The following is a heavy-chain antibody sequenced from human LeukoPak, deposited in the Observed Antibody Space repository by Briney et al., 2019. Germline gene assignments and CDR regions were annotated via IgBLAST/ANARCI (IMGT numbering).Heavy chain of an antibody. Sequence: SETLSLTCTVSGGSISSGSYYWSWIRQPAGKGLEWIGRIYTSGSTNYDPSLKSRVTISVDTSKNQFSLKLSSVTAADTAVYYCARGGGYYYYGMDVWGQGTTVTVSS. J-gene: IGHJ6*02. D-gene: IGHD3-16*01. CDR2: IYTSGST. V-gene: IGHV4-61*02. CDR3: ARGGGYYYYGMDV. CDR1: GGSISSGSYY.